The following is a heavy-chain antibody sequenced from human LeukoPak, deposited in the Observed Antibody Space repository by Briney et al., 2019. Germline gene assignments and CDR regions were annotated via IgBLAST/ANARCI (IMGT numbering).Heavy chain of an antibody. D-gene: IGHD6-13*01. CDR2: INPNSGGT. CDR1: GYTFTGYY. Sequence: GASVKVSCKASGYTFTGYYMHWVRQAPGQGLEWMGWINPNSGGTNYAQKFQGRVTMTRDTSISTAYMELSRLRSDDTAVYYCARERDGYSSSWYSARGAFDIWGQGTMVTVSS. CDR3: ARERDGYSSSWYSARGAFDI. V-gene: IGHV1-2*02. J-gene: IGHJ3*02.